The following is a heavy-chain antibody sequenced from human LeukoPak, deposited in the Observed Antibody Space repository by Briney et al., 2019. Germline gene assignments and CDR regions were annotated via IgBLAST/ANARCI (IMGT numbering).Heavy chain of an antibody. CDR3: ARGRSGYNTYYYYYMDV. Sequence: GGSLRLSCAASGFTFSSYGMHWVRQAPGKGLEWVANIKQDGSEKYYVDSVKGRFTISRDNAKNSLYLQMNSLRAEDTAVYYCARGRSGYNTYYYYYMDVWGKGTTVTVSS. J-gene: IGHJ6*03. CDR1: GFTFSSYG. V-gene: IGHV3-7*01. D-gene: IGHD3-22*01. CDR2: IKQDGSEK.